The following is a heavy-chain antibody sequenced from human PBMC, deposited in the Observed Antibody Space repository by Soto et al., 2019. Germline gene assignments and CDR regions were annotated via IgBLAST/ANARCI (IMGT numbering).Heavy chain of an antibody. J-gene: IGHJ5*02. Sequence: QLLLQESGPGLVKPSETLSLTCTVSGGSILDSTYYWAWIRQSPGKGLEWIGTIFYSGGTFYTPSRKSRVTLSVDTSNNQCSLKLSSVTAADTAVYYCARQASGYYYGWFDPWGQGTRVTVSS. V-gene: IGHV4-39*01. CDR2: IFYSGGT. D-gene: IGHD3-22*01. CDR1: GGSILDSTYY. CDR3: ARQASGYYYGWFDP.